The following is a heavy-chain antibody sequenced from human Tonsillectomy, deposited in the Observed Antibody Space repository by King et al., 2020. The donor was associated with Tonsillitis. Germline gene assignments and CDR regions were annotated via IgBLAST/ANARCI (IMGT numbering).Heavy chain of an antibody. Sequence: QLVQSGAEVKKPGASVKVSCKASGYTFINYDINWLRQAPGQGLEWMGWMNPNSGNTGYAQKFQGRVTMTRSTSISTAYMELSSLKSEDTAVYYCAGGWNYGSGSYYDYWGQGTLVTVPS. CDR2: MNPNSGNT. CDR3: AGGWNYGSGSYYDY. CDR1: GYTFINYD. D-gene: IGHD3-10*01. J-gene: IGHJ4*02. V-gene: IGHV1-8*02.